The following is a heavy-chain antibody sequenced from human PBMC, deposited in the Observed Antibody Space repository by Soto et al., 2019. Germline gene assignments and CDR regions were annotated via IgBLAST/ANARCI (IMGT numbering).Heavy chain of an antibody. CDR1: GGSISSYY. Sequence: SETLSLTCTVSGGSISSYYWSWIRQPPGKGLEWIGYIYYSGSTNYNPSLKSRVTISVDTSKNQFSLKLSSVTAADTAVYYCARGDYDYVWGSYRTNWFDPWGQGTLVTVSS. D-gene: IGHD3-16*02. J-gene: IGHJ5*02. CDR2: IYYSGST. CDR3: ARGDYDYVWGSYRTNWFDP. V-gene: IGHV4-59*01.